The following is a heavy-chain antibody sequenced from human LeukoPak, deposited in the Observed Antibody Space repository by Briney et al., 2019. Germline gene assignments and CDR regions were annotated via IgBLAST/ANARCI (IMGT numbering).Heavy chain of an antibody. D-gene: IGHD4-17*01. CDR1: GYSFTSYW. CDR3: ARHPMTTVTVVYNWFDP. V-gene: IGHV5-51*01. CDR2: IYPGDSDT. J-gene: IGHJ5*02. Sequence: GESLKISCKGSGYSFTSYWIGWVRQMPGKGLEWMVIIYPGDSDTRYSPSFQGQVTISADKSISTAYLQWSSLKASDTAMYYCARHPMTTVTVVYNWFDPWGQGTLVTVSS.